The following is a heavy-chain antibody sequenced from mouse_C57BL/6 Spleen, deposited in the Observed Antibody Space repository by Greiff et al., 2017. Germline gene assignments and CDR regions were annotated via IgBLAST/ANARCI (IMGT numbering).Heavy chain of an antibody. J-gene: IGHJ4*01. CDR2: IDPENGDT. CDR3: TTGAGTGYYAMDY. Sequence: VQLKQSGAELVRPGASVKLSCTASGFNIKDDYMHWVKQRPEQGLEWIGWIDPENGDTEYASKFQGKATITADTSSNTAYLQLSSLTSEDTAVYYWTTGAGTGYYAMDYWGQGTSVTVSS. V-gene: IGHV14-4*01. CDR1: GFNIKDDY. D-gene: IGHD4-1*01.